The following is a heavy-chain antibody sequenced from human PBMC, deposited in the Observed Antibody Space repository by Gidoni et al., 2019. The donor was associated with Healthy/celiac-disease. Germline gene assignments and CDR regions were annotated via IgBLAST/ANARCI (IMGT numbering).Heavy chain of an antibody. Sequence: QVQLVQSGSELKKPGASVKVSCKASGYTFTSEAMNWVRQAPGQGLEWMGWINTNTVNPPYAQGFTVRFVFSLDTSVSTAYLQISSLKAEDTAVYYCARGSRLLKNGMPLLGYWGQGTLVTVSS. CDR3: ARGSRLLKNGMPLLGY. CDR1: GYTFTSEA. CDR2: INTNTVNP. J-gene: IGHJ4*02. V-gene: IGHV7-4-1*02. D-gene: IGHD2-8*01.